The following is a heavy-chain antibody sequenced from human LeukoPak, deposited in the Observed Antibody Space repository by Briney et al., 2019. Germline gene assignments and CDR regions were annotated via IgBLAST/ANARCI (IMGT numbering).Heavy chain of an antibody. V-gene: IGHV3-7*01. CDR2: IKQDGSEK. Sequence: TGGPLRLSCAASGFTFSSYWMSWVRQAPGKGLEWVANIKQDGSEKYYVDSVKGRFTISRDNAKNSLYLQMNSLRAEDTAVYYCARDQRYYYDSSGYPGRAFDIWGQGTMVTVSS. J-gene: IGHJ3*02. CDR1: GFTFSSYW. D-gene: IGHD3-22*01. CDR3: ARDQRYYYDSSGYPGRAFDI.